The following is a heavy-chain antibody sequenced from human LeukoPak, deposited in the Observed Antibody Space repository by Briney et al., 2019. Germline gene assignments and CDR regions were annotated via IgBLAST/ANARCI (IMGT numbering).Heavy chain of an antibody. Sequence: GGSLRLSCAASGFTFSSYGMSWVRQAPGKGLEWVSAISGSGGSTYYADSVKGRFTISRDNSKNTLYLQMNSLKGDDPAVYYCAKDSAFYYIDVWGKGTTVIISS. D-gene: IGHD3-10*01. J-gene: IGHJ6*03. V-gene: IGHV3-23*01. CDR1: GFTFSSYG. CDR2: ISGSGGST. CDR3: AKDSAFYYIDV.